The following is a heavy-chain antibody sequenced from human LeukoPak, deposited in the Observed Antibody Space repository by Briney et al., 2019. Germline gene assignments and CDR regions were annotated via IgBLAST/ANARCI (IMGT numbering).Heavy chain of an antibody. J-gene: IGHJ4*02. D-gene: IGHD3-16*01. Sequence: SETLSLTCAVYGGSFSGYYWSWIRQPPGKGLEWIGEINHSGSTYYNPSLKSRVTISVDTSKNQFSLKLSSVTAADTAVYYCASLRRGELYSLGYWGQGTLVTVSS. CDR3: ASLRRGELYSLGY. CDR2: INHSGST. V-gene: IGHV4-34*01. CDR1: GGSFSGYY.